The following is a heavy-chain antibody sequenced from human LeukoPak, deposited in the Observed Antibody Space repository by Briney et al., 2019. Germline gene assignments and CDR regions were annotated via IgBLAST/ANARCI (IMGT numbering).Heavy chain of an antibody. Sequence: TGGSLRLSCAASGLKVSNYGMHWVRQAPGKGLEWVSGISGSGASTSYADSVKGRFTISRDNSKNTLYLQMNSLRAEDTALYYCAKRGYGSGSSKYDDYWGQGTLVTVSS. D-gene: IGHD3-10*01. CDR3: AKRGYGSGSSKYDDY. V-gene: IGHV3-23*01. CDR1: GLKVSNYG. CDR2: ISGSGAST. J-gene: IGHJ4*02.